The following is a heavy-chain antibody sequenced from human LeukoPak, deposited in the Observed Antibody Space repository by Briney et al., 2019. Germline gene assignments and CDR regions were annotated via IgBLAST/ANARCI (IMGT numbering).Heavy chain of an antibody. CDR1: LGSFSGYY. D-gene: IGHD2/OR15-2a*01. CDR2: INHSGST. CDR3: ARVRPLAVYDTRRGALDI. Sequence: SETLSLTCAVYLGSFSGYYWSWIRQPPGKGLEWIGEINHSGSTNYNPSLKSRVTISVDTSKNPFSLTLSSVTAADTAVYYCARVRPLAVYDTRRGALDIWGEGTMVTVSS. J-gene: IGHJ3*02. V-gene: IGHV4-34*01.